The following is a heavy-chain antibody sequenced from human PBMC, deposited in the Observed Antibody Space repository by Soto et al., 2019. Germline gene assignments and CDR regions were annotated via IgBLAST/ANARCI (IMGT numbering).Heavy chain of an antibody. CDR1: GFTFSSYA. CDR2: INTGGGST. J-gene: IGHJ4*02. CDR3: AKLGTSYYFDY. Sequence: EVQLLESGGGLVQPGGSLRLSCAASGFTFSSYAMTWVRQAPGKGLEWVSAINTGGGSTYYADSVKGRFTISRDNSKNTLYLQMNSRRAEDTAVYYCAKLGTSYYFDYWGQGTLVTVSS. V-gene: IGHV3-23*01.